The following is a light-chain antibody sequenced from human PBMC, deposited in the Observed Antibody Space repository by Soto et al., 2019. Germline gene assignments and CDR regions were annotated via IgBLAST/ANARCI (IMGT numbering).Light chain of an antibody. CDR2: WAS. J-gene: IGKJ4*01. V-gene: IGKV4-1*01. CDR1: QSVLYNSNNKNY. Sequence: DIVMTQSPDSLAVSLGERATINCKSSQSVLYNSNNKNYLAWYQQKPGQPPKLLIYWASTRESGVPDRFSGSGSGTDFTLTISSLQAEDVAVYYCQQYYGNPLTFGGGTKVEIK. CDR3: QQYYGNPLT.